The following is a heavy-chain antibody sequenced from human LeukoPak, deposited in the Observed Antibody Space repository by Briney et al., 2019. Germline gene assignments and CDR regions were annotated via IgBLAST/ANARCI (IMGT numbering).Heavy chain of an antibody. V-gene: IGHV1-69*13. CDR3: ARVAASSTRGLDYFDY. CDR2: IIPIFGTA. Sequence: GASVKVSCRASGYMFKYDGFSWVRQAPGQGLEWMGGIIPIFGTANYAQKFQGSVTITADESTSTAYMELSSLRSEDTAVYYCARVAASSTRGLDYFDYWGQGTLVTVSS. D-gene: IGHD2-2*01. CDR1: GYMFKYDG. J-gene: IGHJ4*02.